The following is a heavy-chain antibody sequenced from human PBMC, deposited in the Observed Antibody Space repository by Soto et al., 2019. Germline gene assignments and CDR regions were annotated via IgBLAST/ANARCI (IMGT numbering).Heavy chain of an antibody. CDR2: INHSGST. CDR1: GGSFSGYY. CDR3: ARGWETSARSWDY. V-gene: IGHV4-34*01. Sequence: QVQLQQWGAGLLKPSETLSLTCAVYGGSFSGYYWSWIRQPPGKGLEWIGEINHSGSTNYNPSLKSRVTISVDTSKNQFSLKLSSVTAADTAVYYCARGWETSARSWDYWGQGTLVTVSS. J-gene: IGHJ4*02. D-gene: IGHD1-26*01.